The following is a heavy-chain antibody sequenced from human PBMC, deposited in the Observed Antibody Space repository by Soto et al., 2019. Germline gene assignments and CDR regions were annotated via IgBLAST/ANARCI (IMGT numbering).Heavy chain of an antibody. J-gene: IGHJ5*02. Sequence: SETLSLTCTVSGGSISSYYWSWIRQPPGKGLEWIGYIYYSGSTNYNPSLKSRVTISVDTSKNQFSLRLSSVTAADTAVYYCARVVFWSSTSCYNPNRFAPRAQGTPVPVSA. CDR1: GGSISSYY. CDR2: IYYSGST. CDR3: ARVVFWSSTSCYNPNRFAP. V-gene: IGHV4-59*01. D-gene: IGHD2-2*02.